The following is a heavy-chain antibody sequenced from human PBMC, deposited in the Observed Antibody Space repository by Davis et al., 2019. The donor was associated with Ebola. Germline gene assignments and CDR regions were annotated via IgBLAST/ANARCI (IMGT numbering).Heavy chain of an antibody. Sequence: SETLSLTCTVSDHAINSRYYWGWIRQSPGKGMEWIVTLFHSGITYYNPSLKSRVSTSVDPSKKHFSLKLSSVTAADTAVYYCARVAKHSGTYYNDAFDLWGQGIGVTVSS. CDR1: DHAINSRYY. CDR3: ARVAKHSGTYYNDAFDL. J-gene: IGHJ3*01. V-gene: IGHV4-38-2*02. CDR2: LFHSGIT. D-gene: IGHD3-22*01.